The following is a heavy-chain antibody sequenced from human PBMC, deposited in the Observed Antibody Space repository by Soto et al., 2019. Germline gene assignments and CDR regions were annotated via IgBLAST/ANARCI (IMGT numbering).Heavy chain of an antibody. Sequence: QVQLQESGPGLVKPSQTLSLTCTVSGGSISSGDYYWSWIRQPPGKGLEWIGYIYYSGSTYYNPSLKSRVPISMNTSENQFSLNVSSGTAADTSVYYCSVGGGYYYDSSGYPHRTDYWGQGTLVTVSS. J-gene: IGHJ4*02. CDR1: GGSISSGDYY. CDR2: IYYSGST. D-gene: IGHD3-22*01. CDR3: SVGGGYYYDSSGYPHRTDY. V-gene: IGHV4-30-4*01.